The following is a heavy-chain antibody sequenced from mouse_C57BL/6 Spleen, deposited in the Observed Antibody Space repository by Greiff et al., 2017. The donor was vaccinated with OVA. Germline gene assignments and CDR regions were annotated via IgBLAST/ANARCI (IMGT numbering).Heavy chain of an antibody. Sequence: DVKLVESGGGLVKPGGSLKLSCAASGFTFSSYAMSWVRQTPEKRLEWVATISDGGSYTYYPDNVKGRFTISRDNAKNNLYLQMSHLKSEDTAMYYCARGDGYNDYWGQGTTLTVSS. CDR2: ISDGGSYT. CDR3: ARGDGYNDY. D-gene: IGHD2-3*01. V-gene: IGHV5-4*03. CDR1: GFTFSSYA. J-gene: IGHJ2*01.